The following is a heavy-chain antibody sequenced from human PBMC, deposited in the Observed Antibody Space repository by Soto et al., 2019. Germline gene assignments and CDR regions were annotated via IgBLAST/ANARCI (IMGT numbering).Heavy chain of an antibody. CDR3: ARVGDYVKNWYFDL. CDR1: GFTFSSYG. D-gene: IGHD4-17*01. J-gene: IGHJ2*01. V-gene: IGHV3-33*01. Sequence: QVQLVESGGGVVQPGRSLRLSCAASGFTFSSYGMHWVRQAPGKGLEWVAVIWYDGSNKYYADSVKGRFTISRDNSKNTLYLQMNSLRAEDTAVYYCARVGDYVKNWYFDLWGRGTLVTVSS. CDR2: IWYDGSNK.